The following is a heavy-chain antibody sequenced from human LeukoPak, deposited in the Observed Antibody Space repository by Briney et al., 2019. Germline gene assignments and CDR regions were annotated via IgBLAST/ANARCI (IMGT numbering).Heavy chain of an antibody. CDR3: ARQRITIFGVVYDAFDI. D-gene: IGHD3-3*01. CDR2: IYPGDSDT. J-gene: IGHJ3*02. V-gene: IGHV5-51*01. CDR1: GYSFTSYW. Sequence: PGESLKISCKGSGYSFTSYWIGWVRQMPGKGLEWMGIIYPGDSDTRYSPSFQGQVTISADRSISTAYLQLSSLKASDTAMYYCARQRITIFGVVYDAFDIWGQGTMVTVSS.